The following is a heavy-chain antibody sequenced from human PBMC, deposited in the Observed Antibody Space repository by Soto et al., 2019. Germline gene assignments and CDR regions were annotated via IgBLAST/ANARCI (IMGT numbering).Heavy chain of an antibody. CDR2: IKSKTDGGTT. D-gene: IGHD4-17*01. V-gene: IGHV3-15*07. CDR3: TTDRCHYYDMDV. J-gene: IGHJ6*02. Sequence: EVQLVESGGGLVKPGGSLRLSCAASGFTFTNAWMNWVRQAPGKGLEWGGRIKSKTDGGTTDYAAPVKGRFSISRDDSKTTLYLQMNSLKTDDTAVYYCTTDRCHYYDMDVWGQGTTVTVSS. CDR1: GFTFTNAW.